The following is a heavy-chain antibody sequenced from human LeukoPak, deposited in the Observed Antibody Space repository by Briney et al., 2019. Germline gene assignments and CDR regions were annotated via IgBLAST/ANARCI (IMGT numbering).Heavy chain of an antibody. V-gene: IGHV3-48*03. Sequence: GGSLRLSCAASGFTFSSYEMNWVRQAPGKGLEWVSYISSSGSTIYYADSVKGRFTISRDNAKNSLYLQMNSLRAEDTAVYYCARSSRGGYEIRAFDIWGQGTMVTVSS. J-gene: IGHJ3*02. CDR1: GFTFSSYE. D-gene: IGHD5-12*01. CDR2: ISSSGSTI. CDR3: ARSSRGGYEIRAFDI.